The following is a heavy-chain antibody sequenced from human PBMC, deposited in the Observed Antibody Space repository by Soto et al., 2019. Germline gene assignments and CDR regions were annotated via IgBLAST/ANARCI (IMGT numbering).Heavy chain of an antibody. Sequence: PGGSLRLSCAASGFTFSNFAMSWVRQAPGKGLDWVSSFSSSGAFTYYADSVKGRFTISRDNSKNILYLQMNNLRVEDTAIYYCAKDLRRSTVTSYYFDHWGPGTLVTVSS. D-gene: IGHD4-17*01. CDR1: GFTFSNFA. CDR3: AKDLRRSTVTSYYFDH. J-gene: IGHJ4*02. CDR2: FSSSGAFT. V-gene: IGHV3-23*01.